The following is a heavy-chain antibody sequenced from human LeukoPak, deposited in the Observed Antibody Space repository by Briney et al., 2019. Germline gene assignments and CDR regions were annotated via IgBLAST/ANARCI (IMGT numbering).Heavy chain of an antibody. D-gene: IGHD2-2*02. CDR2: ISSGNTYI. Sequence: GGSLRLSCVGSGFNFIDNSMHWVRQAPGKGLEWVSSISSGNTYIHYGDSVEGRFTISRDNAKNSLFLQMNNLRADDTAVYFCARGYCSGTSCYMFDSWGQGTRVTVSS. J-gene: IGHJ4*02. V-gene: IGHV3-21*01. CDR1: GFNFIDNS. CDR3: ARGYCSGTSCYMFDS.